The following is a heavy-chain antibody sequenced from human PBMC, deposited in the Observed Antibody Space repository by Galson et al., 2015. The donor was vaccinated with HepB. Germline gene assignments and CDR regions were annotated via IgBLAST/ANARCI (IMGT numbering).Heavy chain of an antibody. CDR3: ARGSSGWYYFDY. V-gene: IGHV5-10-1*01. J-gene: IGHJ4*02. D-gene: IGHD6-19*01. CDR1: GYSFTSYW. CDR2: IDPSDSYI. Sequence: LRISCKGSGYSFTSYWISWVRQMPGKGLEWMGRIDPSDSYINYSPSFQGHVTISADKSISTAYLQWSSLKASDTAMYYCARGSSGWYYFDYWGQGTLVTVSS.